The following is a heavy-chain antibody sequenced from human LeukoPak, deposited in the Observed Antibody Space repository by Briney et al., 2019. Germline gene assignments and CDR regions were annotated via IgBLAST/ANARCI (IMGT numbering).Heavy chain of an antibody. CDR3: ARGKAAGINYFDY. D-gene: IGHD6-13*01. CDR1: GGSINSGDYY. J-gene: IGHJ4*02. CDR2: IYYSGSA. Sequence: SETLSLTCTVSGGSINSGDYYWSSIRQPPGEGLEWIGYIYYSGSAYYNPSLKSRVTISVDMANNLFSLKLSSVTAADTAVYYCARGKAAGINYFDYWGQGTLVTVSS. V-gene: IGHV4-30-4*01.